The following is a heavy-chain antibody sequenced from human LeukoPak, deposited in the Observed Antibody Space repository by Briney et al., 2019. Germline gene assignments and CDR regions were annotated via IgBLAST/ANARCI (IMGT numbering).Heavy chain of an antibody. D-gene: IGHD3-3*01. CDR1: SGSISSGGYF. CDR2: IYYSGST. J-gene: IGHJ4*02. V-gene: IGHV4-31*03. Sequence: SEILSLTCSVSSGSISSGGYFWSWIRQHPGKGLEWIGYIYYSGSTYYNPSLKSRVTISVDTSKNQFSLKLSSVTAADTAVYYCARGRITIFGVVITAPLDYWGQGTLVTVSS. CDR3: ARGRITIFGVVITAPLDY.